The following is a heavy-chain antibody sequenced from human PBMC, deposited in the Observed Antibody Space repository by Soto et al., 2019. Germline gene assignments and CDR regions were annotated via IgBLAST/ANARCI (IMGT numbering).Heavy chain of an antibody. CDR3: ARAPVPSRVRNYYYYYGMDV. V-gene: IGHV3-30*19. Sequence: GESLKISCAASGFTFSSYGMHWVRQAPGKGLEWVAVIWYDGSNKYYADSVKGRFTISRDNSKNTLYLQMNSLRAEDTAVYYCARAPVPSRVRNYYYYYGMDVWGQGTTVTVSS. D-gene: IGHD2-2*01. CDR1: GFTFSSYG. CDR2: IWYDGSNK. J-gene: IGHJ6*02.